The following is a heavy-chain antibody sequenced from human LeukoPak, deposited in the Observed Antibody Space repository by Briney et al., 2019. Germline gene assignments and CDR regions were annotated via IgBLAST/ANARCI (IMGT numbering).Heavy chain of an antibody. CDR2: IYTSGST. D-gene: IGHD6-13*01. J-gene: IGHJ4*02. CDR3: ARHDPSGIEAAGDY. CDR1: GGSISSYY. V-gene: IGHV4-4*07. Sequence: PSETLSLTCTVSGGSISSYYWSWIRPPAGKGLEWIGRIYTSGSTNYNPSLKSRVTMSVDTSKNQFSLKLSSVTAAATAVYYCARHDPSGIEAAGDYWGQGTLVTVSS.